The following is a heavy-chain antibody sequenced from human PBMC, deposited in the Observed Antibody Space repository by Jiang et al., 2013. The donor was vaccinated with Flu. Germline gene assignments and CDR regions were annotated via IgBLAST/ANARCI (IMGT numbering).Heavy chain of an antibody. D-gene: IGHD6-19*01. V-gene: IGHV4-34*01. J-gene: IGHJ4*02. Sequence: LLKPSETLSLTCAVYGGSFSGYYWSWIRQPPGKGLEWIGEINHSGSTNYNPSLKSRVTISVDTSKNQFSLKLSSVTAADTAVYYCARASSYSSGWQFLFDYWGQGTLVTVSS. CDR1: GGSFSGYY. CDR3: ARASSYSSGWQFLFDY. CDR2: INHSGST.